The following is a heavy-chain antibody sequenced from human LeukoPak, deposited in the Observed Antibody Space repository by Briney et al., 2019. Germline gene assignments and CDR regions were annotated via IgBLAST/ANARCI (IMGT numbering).Heavy chain of an antibody. V-gene: IGHV4-4*07. CDR2: IYISGRT. D-gene: IGHD6-13*01. Sequence: PSETLSLTCTVSDGSISDYYWSWIRQPAGKGLEWLGRIYISGRTNYNPSLKSRVTMSVDTSRNQFSLKLRSVTAADTAVYYCARGRGEIAAAGTVDYFDYWGQGTPVTVSS. J-gene: IGHJ4*02. CDR3: ARGRGEIAAAGTVDYFDY. CDR1: DGSISDYY.